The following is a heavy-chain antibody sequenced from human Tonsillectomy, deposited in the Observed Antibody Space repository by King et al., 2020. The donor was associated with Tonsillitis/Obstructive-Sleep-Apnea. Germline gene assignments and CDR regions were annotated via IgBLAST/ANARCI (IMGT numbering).Heavy chain of an antibody. CDR3: ARTSSTTKRYYFDY. CDR2: IYYSGST. CDR1: GGSISSGGYY. V-gene: IGHV4-31*01. D-gene: IGHD2-2*01. Sequence: QLQESGPGLVKPSQTLSLTCTVSGGSISSGGYYWSWIRQHPGKGLEWIGYIYYSGSTYYNPSLKSLVTISVDTSKNQFSLKLSSVTAADTAVYYCARTSSTTKRYYFDYWGQGTLVTVSS. J-gene: IGHJ4*02.